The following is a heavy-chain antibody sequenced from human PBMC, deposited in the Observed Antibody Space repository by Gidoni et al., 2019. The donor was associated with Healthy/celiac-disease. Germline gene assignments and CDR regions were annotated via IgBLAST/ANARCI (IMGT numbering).Heavy chain of an antibody. D-gene: IGHD3-3*01. CDR3: ARGSVGYDFWSGYGYYFDY. CDR2: LYYSGST. CDR1: GGSISRHY. J-gene: IGHJ4*02. Sequence: QVQLQESGPGLVKPSETLSPTGTVSGGSISRHYWSWTRQPPGKGLEWIGYLYYSGSTNYNPSLKSRVTISVDTSKNQFSLKLSSVTAADTAVYYCARGSVGYDFWSGYGYYFDYWGQGTLVTVSS. V-gene: IGHV4-59*11.